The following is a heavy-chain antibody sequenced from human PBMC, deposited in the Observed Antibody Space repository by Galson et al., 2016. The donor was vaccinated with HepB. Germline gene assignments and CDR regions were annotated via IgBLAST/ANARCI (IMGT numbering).Heavy chain of an antibody. CDR2: LYSSGNT. CDR1: GLSLNSNY. V-gene: IGHV3-66*04. J-gene: IGHJ4*02. D-gene: IGHD7-27*01. Sequence: SLRLSCAVSGLSLNSNYMTWVRQAPGQGLEWVSFLYSSGNTYYADSVKGRFTFSRDNSKNTLYLQMTSLTVDDTAVYYCARQDFAGVYFDYWGQGTLVTVSS. CDR3: ARQDFAGVYFDY.